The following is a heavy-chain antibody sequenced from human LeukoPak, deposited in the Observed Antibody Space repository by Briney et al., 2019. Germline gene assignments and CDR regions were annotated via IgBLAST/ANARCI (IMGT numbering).Heavy chain of an antibody. J-gene: IGHJ4*02. CDR1: GFSRSATGMC. V-gene: IGHV2-70*13. Sequence: SALALAKPTQTLTLTCTFSGFSRSATGMCVSWIRQPPGKALAWLALLDWDDDKYYSTSLKTRLTISKDTSKNQVVLTLTNVDPVDTAPYYCARIRGSYSDYWSQGTLVTVSS. CDR2: LDWDDDK. CDR3: ARIRGSYSDY. D-gene: IGHD3-10*01.